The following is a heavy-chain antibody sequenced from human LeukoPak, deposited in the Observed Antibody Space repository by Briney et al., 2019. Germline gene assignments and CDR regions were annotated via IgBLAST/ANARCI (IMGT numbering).Heavy chain of an antibody. CDR3: AREANYYGSGSYFEGTFDY. CDR1: GGSFSGYY. J-gene: IGHJ4*02. CDR2: IYHSGST. D-gene: IGHD3-10*01. V-gene: IGHV4-59*13. Sequence: SETLSLTCAVYGGSFSGYYWSWIRQPPGKGLEWIGYIYHSGSTNYNPSLKSRVTISVDTSKNEFSLKLTSVTAADTAVYYCAREANYYGSGSYFEGTFDYWGQGSLVTVSS.